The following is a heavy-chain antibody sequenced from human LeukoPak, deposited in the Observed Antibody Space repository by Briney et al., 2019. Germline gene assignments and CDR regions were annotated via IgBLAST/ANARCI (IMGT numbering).Heavy chain of an antibody. CDR2: ISSGTGYI. CDR1: GFTFSSFG. Sequence: PGGSLRLSCAASGFTFSSFGMNWVRQAPGKGLEWVSSISSGTGYIYYADSVKGRFTISRDNAKTSLYLQMNSLRAEDTATYYCARHSSSWYYFDYWGQGTLVTVSS. CDR3: ARHSSSWYYFDY. J-gene: IGHJ4*02. D-gene: IGHD6-13*01. V-gene: IGHV3-21*01.